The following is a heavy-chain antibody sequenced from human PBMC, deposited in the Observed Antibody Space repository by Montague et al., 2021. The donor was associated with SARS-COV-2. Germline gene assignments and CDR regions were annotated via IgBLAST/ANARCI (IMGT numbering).Heavy chain of an antibody. Sequence: TLSLTCTVSGGSISSGSYYWNCIRQPAGKGLEWIGRIYTSGSTNYHPSLKTRVTISVDTTKNRFSLKLGSVTAADTAVYYCARESLHLTGYYNDYFDYWGQGTMVTVSS. CDR1: GGSISSGSYY. V-gene: IGHV4-61*02. CDR2: IYTSGST. CDR3: ARESLHLTGYYNDYFDY. J-gene: IGHJ4*01. D-gene: IGHD3-9*01.